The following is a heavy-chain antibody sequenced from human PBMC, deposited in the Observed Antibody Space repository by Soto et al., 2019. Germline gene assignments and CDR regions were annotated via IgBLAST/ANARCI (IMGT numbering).Heavy chain of an antibody. CDR2: ISRRAGSP. Sequence: GGSLRLSFAASGFTFSSSAMSWVRQAPGKALDWVSAISRRAGSPYSADSVKGRFTISRDNSKITLYFLMSSLRAGETPVYYFPGGLSAGKVSPPYFLGQGSLVTVSS. V-gene: IGHV3-23*01. J-gene: IGHJ4*02. D-gene: IGHD6-13*01. CDR3: PGGLSAGKVSPPYF. CDR1: GFTFSSSA.